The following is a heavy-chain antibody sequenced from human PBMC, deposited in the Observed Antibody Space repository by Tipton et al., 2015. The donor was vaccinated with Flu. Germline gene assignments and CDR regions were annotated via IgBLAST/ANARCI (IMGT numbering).Heavy chain of an antibody. CDR3: AREQSIAALGY. J-gene: IGHJ4*02. CDR2: IRYDGSNK. D-gene: IGHD6-6*01. CDR1: GFTFSSYG. V-gene: IGHV3-30*02. Sequence: LSLTCAASGFTFSSYGMHWVRQAPGKGLEWVAFIRYDGSNKYYADSVKGRFTISRDNSKNTLYLHMNSLRAEDTAVYYCAREQSIAALGYWGQGTLVTVSS.